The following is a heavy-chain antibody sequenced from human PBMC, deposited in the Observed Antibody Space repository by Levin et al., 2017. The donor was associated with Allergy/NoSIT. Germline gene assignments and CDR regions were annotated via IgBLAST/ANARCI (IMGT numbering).Heavy chain of an antibody. J-gene: IGHJ4*02. CDR2: ISAYNGNT. CDR3: ARNNKYCSGGSCYPLDY. CDR1: GYTFTSYG. V-gene: IGHV1-18*01. D-gene: IGHD2-15*01. Sequence: GGSLRLSCKASGYTFTSYGISWVRQAPGQGLEWMGWISAYNGNTNYAQKLQGRVTMTTDTSTSTAYMELRSPRSDDTAVYYCARNNKYCSGGSCYPLDYWGQGTLVTVSS.